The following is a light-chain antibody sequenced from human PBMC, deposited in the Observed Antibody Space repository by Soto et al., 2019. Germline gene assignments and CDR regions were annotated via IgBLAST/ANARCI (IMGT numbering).Light chain of an antibody. CDR1: QSVGST. J-gene: IGKJ1*01. V-gene: IGKV3-15*01. CDR3: QQYDNWTPWT. CDR2: DAS. Sequence: EIVMTQSPATLSVSPGDRVTLSCRASQSVGSTLAWYQQKPGQAPRLLIYDASTRTTGIPDTFSGSGSGTEFTLIISSLQSEEFAVYYCQQYDNWTPWTFGQGTKVEIK.